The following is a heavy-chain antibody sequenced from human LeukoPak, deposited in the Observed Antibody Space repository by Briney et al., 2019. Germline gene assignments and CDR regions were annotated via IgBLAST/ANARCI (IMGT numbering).Heavy chain of an antibody. Sequence: GGSLRLSCAASGFTFSRFWMSWVRQAPGKGLEWMANIKQDGRDKYYVDSVKGRFTISRDNAKNSLYLQMSGLRAEDTAVYYCARDHAFSYYYYYMDVWGKGTTVTVSS. CDR2: IKQDGRDK. J-gene: IGHJ6*03. D-gene: IGHD3-3*01. V-gene: IGHV3-7*01. CDR1: GFTFSRFW. CDR3: ARDHAFSYYYYYMDV.